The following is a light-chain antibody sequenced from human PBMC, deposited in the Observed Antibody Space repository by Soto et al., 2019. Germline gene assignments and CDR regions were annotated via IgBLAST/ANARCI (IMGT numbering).Light chain of an antibody. Sequence: DIQMTQSPSSLSASVGDRVTITCRASQSISSYLNWYQQKPGKAPKLLIYAASSLHSGVPSRFSGGGSGTDFTLTISSLQPEDFATYYCQQSYSTPPITFGGGTRLEIK. CDR1: QSISSY. V-gene: IGKV1-39*01. CDR3: QQSYSTPPIT. CDR2: AAS. J-gene: IGKJ5*01.